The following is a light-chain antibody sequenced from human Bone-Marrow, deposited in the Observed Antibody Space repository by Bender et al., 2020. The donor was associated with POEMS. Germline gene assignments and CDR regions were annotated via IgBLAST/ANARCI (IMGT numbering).Light chain of an antibody. J-gene: IGLJ1*01. CDR3: SSYTSSSTGV. V-gene: IGLV2-14*03. CDR1: SSDVVGYGF. Sequence: QSALTQPASVSGSPGQSITISCTGTSSDVVGYGFVSWYQQHPGKAPKLMIYDVTNRPSGISTRSFGSKSGNTASLTISGLQAEDEADYYCSSYTSSSTGVFGTGTKVTVL. CDR2: DVT.